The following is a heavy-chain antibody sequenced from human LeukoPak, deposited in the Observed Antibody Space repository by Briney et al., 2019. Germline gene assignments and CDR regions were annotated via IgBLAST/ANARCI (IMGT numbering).Heavy chain of an antibody. Sequence: GGSLRLSCAASGFTFSSYAMHWVRQAPGKGLEWVSTLSGSGGSTYYADSVKGRFTISRDNSKNTLYLQMNSLRAEDTAVYSCAKESGYSYGYTYYYYGLDVWGQGTTVTVSS. J-gene: IGHJ6*02. V-gene: IGHV3-23*01. CDR3: AKESGYSYGYTYYYYGLDV. D-gene: IGHD5-18*01. CDR2: LSGSGGST. CDR1: GFTFSSYA.